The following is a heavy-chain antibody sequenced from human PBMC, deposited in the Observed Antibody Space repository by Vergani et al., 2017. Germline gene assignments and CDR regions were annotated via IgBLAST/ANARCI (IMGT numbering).Heavy chain of an antibody. CDR1: GGSITSSSYY. V-gene: IGHV4-61*05. CDR2: IYNSGST. Sequence: QLHLQESGPGLVKPSETLSLTCTVSGGSITSSSYYWGWIRQPPGKGLEWIGYIYNSGSTYYNPSLKSRVTISVDASKNQFSLKLSSVTAADTAVYYCASQDDHNGNPGAFDIWGQGTKVTVSS. J-gene: IGHJ3*02. D-gene: IGHD4-23*01. CDR3: ASQDDHNGNPGAFDI.